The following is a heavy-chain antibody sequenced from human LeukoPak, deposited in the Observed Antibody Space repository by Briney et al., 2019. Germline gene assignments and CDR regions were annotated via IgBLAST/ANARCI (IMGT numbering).Heavy chain of an antibody. V-gene: IGHV3-53*01. CDR2: IYSGGSGVTT. D-gene: IGHD6-6*01. CDR3: ARESPDRPGFDY. Sequence: PGGSLRLSCEASGVTVNSNYMNWVRRAPGQGLEWVSVIYSGGSGVTTYYADSVKGRFAISRDSSKNTLYLQMNSLRAEDTAVYYCARESPDRPGFDYWGQGTLVTVSS. J-gene: IGHJ4*02. CDR1: GVTVNSNY.